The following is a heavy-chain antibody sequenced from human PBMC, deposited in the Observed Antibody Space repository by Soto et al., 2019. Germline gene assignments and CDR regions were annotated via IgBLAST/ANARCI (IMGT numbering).Heavy chain of an antibody. CDR3: AKDWTEKGYCTSTSCLYYFDY. D-gene: IGHD2-2*01. CDR2: ISYDGSNK. Sequence: GGSLRLSCAASGFTFSSYGMHWVRQAPGKGLEWVAVISYDGSNKYYADSVKGRFTISRDNSKNTLYLQMNSLRAEDTAVYYCAKDWTEKGYCTSTSCLYYFDYRGQGTLVTVSS. J-gene: IGHJ4*02. V-gene: IGHV3-30*18. CDR1: GFTFSSYG.